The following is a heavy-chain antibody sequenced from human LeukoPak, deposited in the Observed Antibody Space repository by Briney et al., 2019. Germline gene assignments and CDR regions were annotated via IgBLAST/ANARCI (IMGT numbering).Heavy chain of an antibody. J-gene: IGHJ5*02. Sequence: ASVTLSCKSSGYAFTSYGISWVRQAPGQGLGLMLWISAYNGNTNYAQKLQGRVTMTTDTSTSTAYMELRSLRSDDTAVYYCARDHRVTLRYFDWLPNWFDPWGQGTLVTVSS. V-gene: IGHV1-18*01. CDR3: ARDHRVTLRYFDWLPNWFDP. D-gene: IGHD3-9*01. CDR1: GYAFTSYG. CDR2: ISAYNGNT.